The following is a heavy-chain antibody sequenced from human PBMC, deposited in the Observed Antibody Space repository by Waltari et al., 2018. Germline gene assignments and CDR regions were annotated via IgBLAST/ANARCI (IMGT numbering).Heavy chain of an antibody. J-gene: IGHJ4*02. CDR2: VSPLNGKT. CDR3: ATDNLNAFHN. Sequence: QVQLLQSGAEVKEPGASVKVSCRASGYSFTSVGISWVRLAPGQGLEWVAWVSPLNGKTNYAQNVQDRVTMTTDTSTSTAYMELRSLRFDDTAVYFCATDNLNAFHNWGQGTLVTVSS. CDR1: GYSFTSVG. D-gene: IGHD1-20*01. V-gene: IGHV1-18*04.